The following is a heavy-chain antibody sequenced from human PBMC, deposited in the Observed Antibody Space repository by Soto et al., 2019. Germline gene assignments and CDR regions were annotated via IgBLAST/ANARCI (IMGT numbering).Heavy chain of an antibody. CDR1: GYTFTTYG. CDR3: ARVRYGDY. Sequence: QVHLVQSGAEVKKPGASVKVSCKGSGYTFTTYGITWVRQAPGQGLEWMGWISAHNGNTNYAQKLQGRVTVTRDPSTSTAYMELRSLRSDDTAVYYCARVRYGDYWSQGALVTVSS. J-gene: IGHJ4*02. CDR2: ISAHNGNT. D-gene: IGHD1-1*01. V-gene: IGHV1-18*01.